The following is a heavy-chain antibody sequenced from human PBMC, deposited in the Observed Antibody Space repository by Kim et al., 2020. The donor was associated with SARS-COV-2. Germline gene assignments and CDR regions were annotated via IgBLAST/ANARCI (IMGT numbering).Heavy chain of an antibody. Sequence: GGSLRLSCAASGFNFRNYAMSWVRQVPGKGLEWVLGISSSGRSTYYADSVKGRFTISRDNSNSTLYVQMDSLRVEDTAVYYCARALRDCSGGSCFFKWFDPWGQGTLVTASS. D-gene: IGHD2-15*01. CDR3: ARALRDCSGGSCFFKWFDP. V-gene: IGHV3-23*01. CDR1: GFNFRNYA. J-gene: IGHJ5*02. CDR2: ISSSGRST.